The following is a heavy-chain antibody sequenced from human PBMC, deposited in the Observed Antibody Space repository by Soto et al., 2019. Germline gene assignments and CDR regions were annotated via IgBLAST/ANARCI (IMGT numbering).Heavy chain of an antibody. CDR2: IYYSGST. V-gene: IGHV4-39*01. CDR3: ARSDILTGWYYYYMDV. D-gene: IGHD3-9*01. CDR1: GGSISSSSYY. J-gene: IGHJ6*03. Sequence: SETLSLTCTVSGGSISSSSYYWGWIRQPPGKGLEWIGSIYYSGSTYYNPSLKSRVTISVDTSKNQFSLKLSSVTAADTAVYYCARSDILTGWYYYYMDVWGKGTTVTVSS.